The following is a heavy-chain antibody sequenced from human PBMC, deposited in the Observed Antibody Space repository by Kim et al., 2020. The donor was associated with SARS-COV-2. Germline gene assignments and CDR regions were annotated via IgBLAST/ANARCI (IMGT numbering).Heavy chain of an antibody. Sequence: GGSLRLSCAASGFTFSDYYMSWIRQAPGKGLEWVSYISSSSSYTNYADSVKGRFTISRDNAKNSLYLQMNSLRAEDTAVYYCARDLVPRLPADWGQGTLVTVSS. J-gene: IGHJ4*02. V-gene: IGHV3-11*05. CDR3: ARDLVPRLPAD. CDR2: ISSSSSYT. CDR1: GFTFSDYY. D-gene: IGHD2-2*01.